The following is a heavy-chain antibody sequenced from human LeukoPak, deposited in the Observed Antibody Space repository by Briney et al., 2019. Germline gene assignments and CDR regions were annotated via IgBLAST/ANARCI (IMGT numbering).Heavy chain of an antibody. CDR1: GYSISSDYY. CDR3: ARAEGLGAFDI. Sequence: ASETLSLTCTVSGYSISSDYYWGWIRQPPGKGLEWIGEIYHSGSTNYNPSLKSRVTISVDKSKNQFSLKLSSVTAADTAVYYCARAEGLGAFDIWGQGTMVTVSS. V-gene: IGHV4-38-2*02. D-gene: IGHD3/OR15-3a*01. CDR2: IYHSGST. J-gene: IGHJ3*02.